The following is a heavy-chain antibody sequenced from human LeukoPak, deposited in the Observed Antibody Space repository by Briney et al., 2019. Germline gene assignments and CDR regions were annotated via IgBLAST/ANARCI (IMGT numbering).Heavy chain of an antibody. CDR1: GGSISSYY. Sequence: PSETLSLTCTVSGGSISSYYWSWIRQPAGKGLEWIGRIYTSGSTNYNPSLKRRVTMSVDTSKNQFSLKLSSVTAADTAVYYCARDSGYCSGGSCYSIRLFDYWGQGTLVTVSS. CDR3: ARDSGYCSGGSCYSIRLFDY. V-gene: IGHV4-4*07. D-gene: IGHD2-15*01. CDR2: IYTSGST. J-gene: IGHJ4*02.